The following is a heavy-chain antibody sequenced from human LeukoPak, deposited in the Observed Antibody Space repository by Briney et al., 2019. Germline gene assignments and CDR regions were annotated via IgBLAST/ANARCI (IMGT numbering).Heavy chain of an antibody. V-gene: IGHV1-18*01. J-gene: IGHJ4*02. CDR3: ARDDNYGIFVNVDY. CDR1: RGTFGNSA. Sequence: GASVKVSCKASRGTFGNSAIVWVRQAPGQGPEWMGWISTSTGDTKYTQKFQGRVTLTTDTSTSTAYMELSSLRSDDTAVYYCARDDNYGIFVNVDYWGQGTLVTVSS. CDR2: ISTSTGDT. D-gene: IGHD4-11*01.